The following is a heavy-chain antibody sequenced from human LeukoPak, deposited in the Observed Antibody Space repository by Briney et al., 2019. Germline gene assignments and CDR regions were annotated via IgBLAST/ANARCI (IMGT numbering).Heavy chain of an antibody. V-gene: IGHV3-73*01. CDR2: IRSKANSYAT. J-gene: IGHJ4*02. CDR1: GLTFSGSA. D-gene: IGHD1-26*01. CDR3: TRQGATNDY. Sequence: GGSLRLSCAASGLTFSGSAMHWVRQASGKGLEWVGRIRSKANSYATAYAASVKGRLTISRDASKNTAYMQMNSLKTEDTAVSYCTRQGATNDYWGQGNLVTVSS.